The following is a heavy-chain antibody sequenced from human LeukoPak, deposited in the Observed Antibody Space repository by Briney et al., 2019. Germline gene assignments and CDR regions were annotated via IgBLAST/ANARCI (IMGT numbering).Heavy chain of an antibody. V-gene: IGHV5-51*01. CDR3: ARQFDYYNNWNIPRGCFDR. CDR2: IPPGDSNV. J-gene: IGHJ5*02. Sequence: ESLKISCKCSGYSFTSYWIALVRQMPGKGLEWMGIIPPGDSNVRYSPSFQGQVTLSADKSVNTAYMQWTSLKASDTAIYYCARQFDYYNNWNIPRGCFDRWGQGTRVTVSS. CDR1: GYSFTSYW. D-gene: IGHD1-1*01.